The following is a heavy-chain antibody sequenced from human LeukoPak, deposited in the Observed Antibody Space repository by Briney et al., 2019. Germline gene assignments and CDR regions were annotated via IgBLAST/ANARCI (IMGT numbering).Heavy chain of an antibody. Sequence: ASVKVSCKASGYTFTSFAIHWVRQSPGQRLEWMGWINTGNGNTKYSQKFQGRVTITGDTSASTVYMELSSLRSEDTAVFFCAREGGVDTSYFYYYGMDVWGQGTTVTVSS. CDR3: AREGGVDTSYFYYYGMDV. CDR2: INTGNGNT. D-gene: IGHD5-18*01. J-gene: IGHJ6*02. V-gene: IGHV1-3*04. CDR1: GYTFTSFA.